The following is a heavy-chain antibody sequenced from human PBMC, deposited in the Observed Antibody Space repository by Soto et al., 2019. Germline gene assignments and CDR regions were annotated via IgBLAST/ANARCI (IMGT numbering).Heavy chain of an antibody. D-gene: IGHD3-3*01. CDR2: INPNSGGT. J-gene: IGHJ6*02. CDR1: GYTFTGYY. V-gene: IGHV1-2*04. CDR3: ARDRRYYDFWSGSGAIYYYYYGMDV. Sequence: ASVKVSCKASGYTFTGYYMHWVRQAPGQGLEWMGWINPNSGGTNYAQKFQGWVTMTRDTSIGTAYMELSRLRSDDTAVYYCARDRRYYDFWSGSGAIYYYYYGMDVWGQGTTVTVSS.